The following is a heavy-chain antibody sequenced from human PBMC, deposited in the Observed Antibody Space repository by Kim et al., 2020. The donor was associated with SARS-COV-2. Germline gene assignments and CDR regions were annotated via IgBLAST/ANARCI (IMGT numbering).Heavy chain of an antibody. Sequence: GGSLRLSCAASGFTFSSYAMSWVRQAPGKGLEWVSAISGSGGSTYYADSVKGRFTISRDNSKNTLYLQMNSLRAEDTAVYYCATDRRLYYDFWTGYDRPRDGMDVWGQGTTVTVSS. J-gene: IGHJ6*02. CDR3: ATDRRLYYDFWTGYDRPRDGMDV. D-gene: IGHD3-3*01. CDR2: ISGSGGST. CDR1: GFTFSSYA. V-gene: IGHV3-23*01.